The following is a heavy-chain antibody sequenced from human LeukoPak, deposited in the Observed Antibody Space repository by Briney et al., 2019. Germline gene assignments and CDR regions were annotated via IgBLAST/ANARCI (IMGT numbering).Heavy chain of an antibody. Sequence: PGGSLRLSCAASGFTFSSYSMNWVRQAPGKGLEWVSSISSNSIYVFYADSVKGRFTISRDNSKNTLYLQMNNLRAEDTAIYYCARVGSRYCSGANCYDGFWGQGTLVSVSS. CDR3: ARVGSRYCSGANCYDGF. V-gene: IGHV3-21*01. CDR2: ISSNSIYV. CDR1: GFTFSSYS. D-gene: IGHD2-15*01. J-gene: IGHJ4*02.